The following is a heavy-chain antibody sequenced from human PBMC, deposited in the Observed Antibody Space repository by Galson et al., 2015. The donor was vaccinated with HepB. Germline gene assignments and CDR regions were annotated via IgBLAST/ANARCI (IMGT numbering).Heavy chain of an antibody. CDR3: ARDTRAYYDSSGFRRAFDI. CDR2: IYSGGST. V-gene: IGHV3-66*02. D-gene: IGHD3-22*01. J-gene: IGHJ3*02. Sequence: SLRLSCAASGFTVSSNYMSWVRQAPGKGLEWVSVIYSGGSTYYADSVKGRFTISRDNSKNTLYLQMNSLRAEDAAVYYCARDTRAYYDSSGFRRAFDIWGQGTMVTVSS. CDR1: GFTVSSNY.